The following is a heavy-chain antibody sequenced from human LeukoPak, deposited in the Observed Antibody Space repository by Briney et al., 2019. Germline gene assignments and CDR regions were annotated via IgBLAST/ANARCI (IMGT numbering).Heavy chain of an antibody. Sequence: ASVKVSCKASGYTFTGYYMHWVRQAPGQGLEWMGWINPNSGGTNYAQKFQGRVTMTRDTSISTAYMELSRLRSDDTAVYYCARDAVAGTVAWFDPWGQGTLVTVSS. D-gene: IGHD6-19*01. CDR3: ARDAVAGTVAWFDP. J-gene: IGHJ5*02. CDR2: INPNSGGT. V-gene: IGHV1-2*02. CDR1: GYTFTGYY.